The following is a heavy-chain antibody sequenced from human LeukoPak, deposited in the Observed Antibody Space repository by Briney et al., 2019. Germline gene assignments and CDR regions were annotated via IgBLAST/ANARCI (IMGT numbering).Heavy chain of an antibody. V-gene: IGHV3-23*01. Sequence: GGSLRLSCAASGFTFSTYAMSWFRQAPARGLEWVSAISGSTGRTYYADSVKGRFTISRDNSKNTLYLQMNNLRAEDTAVYYCAPRVVGSAPFDYWGQGTLVTVSS. D-gene: IGHD2-15*01. CDR3: APRVVGSAPFDY. CDR2: ISGSTGRT. J-gene: IGHJ4*02. CDR1: GFTFSTYA.